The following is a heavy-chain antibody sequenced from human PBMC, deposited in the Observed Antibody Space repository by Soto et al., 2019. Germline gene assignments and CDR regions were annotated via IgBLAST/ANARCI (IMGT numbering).Heavy chain of an antibody. V-gene: IGHV4-4*02. CDR3: ASHLTMTGTRGFDH. D-gene: IGHD3-9*01. Sequence: SETLSLTCTVSGGSISSNWWSWVRQPPGKGLEWIGETRNSGGANYNPSLKSRVTISVDKSTNQFFLNLNSVTAADTAVYYCASHLTMTGTRGFDHWGLGTLVTAPQ. CDR1: GGSISSNW. CDR2: TRNSGGA. J-gene: IGHJ4*02.